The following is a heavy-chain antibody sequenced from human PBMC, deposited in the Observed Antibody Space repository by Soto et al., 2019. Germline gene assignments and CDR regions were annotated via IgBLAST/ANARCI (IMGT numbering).Heavy chain of an antibody. CDR3: ARGSTVTTTYWFDP. CDR2: MNPKSGNA. J-gene: IGHJ5*02. D-gene: IGHD4-17*01. V-gene: IGHV1-8*01. CDR1: GYTFTSYD. Sequence: QVQLVQSGAEVKKPGASVKVSCKASGYTFTSYDINWVRQAPGQGLEWMAWMNPKSGNAGYAQKFQHRVTMTRDTSIDTAYMELSGLRSEDTAVYYCARGSTVTTTYWFDPWGQGTLVTVSS.